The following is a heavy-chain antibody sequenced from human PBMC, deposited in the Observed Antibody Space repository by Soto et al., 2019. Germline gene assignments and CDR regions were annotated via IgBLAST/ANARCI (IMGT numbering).Heavy chain of an antibody. Sequence: EVQLVQSGAEVKKPGESLKISCKGSGYSFTSYWIGWVRQMPGKGLEWMGIIYPGDSDTRYSPSFQGQVTISADKSISTAYLQWSSLKASDTAMYYCATRIAVAGTDYYYGMDVWGQGTTVTVSS. V-gene: IGHV5-51*01. CDR2: IYPGDSDT. J-gene: IGHJ6*02. CDR1: GYSFTSYW. CDR3: ATRIAVAGTDYYYGMDV. D-gene: IGHD6-19*01.